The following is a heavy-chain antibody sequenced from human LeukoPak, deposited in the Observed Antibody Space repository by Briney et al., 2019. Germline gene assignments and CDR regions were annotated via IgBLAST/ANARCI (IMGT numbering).Heavy chain of an antibody. CDR2: IKTKAKKYAT. J-gene: IGHJ4*02. D-gene: IGHD2-21*02. CDR1: GLTFSGST. CDR3: SRHGALPGDY. V-gene: IGHV3-73*01. Sequence: GGSLKLSCAASGLTFSGSTVHWVRQASRKGLDWVGHIKTKAKKYATAYAASVKGRFTIYRDDSKNTAYLQMNSLKIEDTGVYYCSRHGALPGDYWGQGTLVTVSS.